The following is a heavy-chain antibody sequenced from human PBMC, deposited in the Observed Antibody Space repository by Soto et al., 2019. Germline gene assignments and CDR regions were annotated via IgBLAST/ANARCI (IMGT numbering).Heavy chain of an antibody. Sequence: XGPTLVNPTETLTLTCTVSGFSLSNARMGVSWIRQPPGKALEWLSHIFSNDEKSYSTSLKSRLTISKDTSKSQVVLTMTNMDPVDTATYYCARGAAAGTNGNWFDTWGQGALVTVSS. CDR2: IFSNDEK. J-gene: IGHJ5*02. V-gene: IGHV2-26*01. CDR3: ARGAAAGTNGNWFDT. CDR1: GFSLSNARMG. D-gene: IGHD6-13*01.